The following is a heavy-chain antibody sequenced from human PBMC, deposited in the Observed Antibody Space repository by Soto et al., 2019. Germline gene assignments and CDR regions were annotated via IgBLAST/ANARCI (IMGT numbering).Heavy chain of an antibody. CDR2: IHWNGGNT. J-gene: IGHJ5*02. Sequence: GGSLRLSCAASGFIFDDYGMSWVRQAPGKGLEWVSGIHWNGGNTGYADSVRGRFTISRDNAKNSLYLQMNSLGAEDTALYYCVRGWRWFDPWGQGTLVTVSS. CDR1: GFIFDDYG. D-gene: IGHD2-15*01. V-gene: IGHV3-20*04. CDR3: VRGWRWFDP.